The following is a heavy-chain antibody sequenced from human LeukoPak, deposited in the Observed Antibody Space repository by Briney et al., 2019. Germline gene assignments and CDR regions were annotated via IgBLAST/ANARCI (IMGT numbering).Heavy chain of an antibody. Sequence: SGTLSLTCAVSGGSISSSNWWSWVRQPPGKGLEWIGEIYHSGSTNYNPSLKSRVTISVDKSKNQFSLKLSSVTAADTAVYYCARVGYYDSSGYYSKTSFDPWGQGTLVTVSS. CDR2: IYHSGST. V-gene: IGHV4-4*02. J-gene: IGHJ5*02. D-gene: IGHD3-22*01. CDR3: ARVGYYDSSGYYSKTSFDP. CDR1: GGSISSSNW.